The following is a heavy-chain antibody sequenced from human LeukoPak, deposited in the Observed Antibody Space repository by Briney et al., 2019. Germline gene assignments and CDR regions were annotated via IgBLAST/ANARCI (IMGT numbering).Heavy chain of an antibody. CDR1: GFTFSSYW. CDR3: ARVISSTSRVVDS. V-gene: IGHV3-7*01. Sequence: PGGSLRLSCAASGFTFSSYWMSWVRQAPGKGLEWVANIKQDGSEKYYVDSVKGRFTISRENAKNSLYLQMNSLRAEDTAVYYCARVISSTSRVVDSWGQGTLVTVSS. J-gene: IGHJ4*02. CDR2: IKQDGSEK. D-gene: IGHD2-2*01.